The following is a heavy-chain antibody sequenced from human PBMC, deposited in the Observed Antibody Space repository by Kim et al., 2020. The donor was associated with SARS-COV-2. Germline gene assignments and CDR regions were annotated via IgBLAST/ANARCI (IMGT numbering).Heavy chain of an antibody. J-gene: IGHJ4*02. CDR2: INPNSGGT. CDR1: GYTFTGYY. D-gene: IGHD2-2*01. V-gene: IGHV1-2*02. CDR3: ASTRYCSSTSCSRFYCGGDCQAGFDY. Sequence: ASVKVSCKASGYTFTGYYMHWVRQAPGQGLEWMGWINPNSGGTNYAQKFQGRVTMTRDTSISTAYMELSRLRSDDTAVYYCASTRYCSSTSCSRFYCGGDCQAGFDYWGQGTLVTVSS.